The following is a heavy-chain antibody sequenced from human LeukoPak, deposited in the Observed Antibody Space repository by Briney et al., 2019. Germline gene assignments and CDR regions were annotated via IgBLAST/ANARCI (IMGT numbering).Heavy chain of an antibody. Sequence: PGGSLRLSCAASGFTFSSYGMHWVRQAPGKGLEWVAFIRYDGSNKYYADSVKGRFTISRDNSKNTLYLQMNSLRAEDTAVYYCANAGGDGYNPVWYFDYWGQGTLVTVSS. J-gene: IGHJ4*02. CDR2: IRYDGSNK. V-gene: IGHV3-30*02. CDR1: GFTFSSYG. CDR3: ANAGGDGYNPVWYFDY. D-gene: IGHD5-24*01.